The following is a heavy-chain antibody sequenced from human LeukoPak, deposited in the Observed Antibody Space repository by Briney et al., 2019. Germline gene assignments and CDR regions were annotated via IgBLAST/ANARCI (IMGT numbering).Heavy chain of an antibody. J-gene: IGHJ4*02. CDR2: IKQDGSVE. D-gene: IGHD5-18*01. CDR3: ARWAGVTDY. CDR1: GFTFENYW. V-gene: IGHV3-7*01. Sequence: GGSLRLSCAASGFTFENYWMSWVRQAPGKGPEWVTNIKQDGSVEHYLDSVKGRFTISRDNAKNSLILQMNSLRAEDTAVYYCARWAGVTDYWGQGTLVTVSA.